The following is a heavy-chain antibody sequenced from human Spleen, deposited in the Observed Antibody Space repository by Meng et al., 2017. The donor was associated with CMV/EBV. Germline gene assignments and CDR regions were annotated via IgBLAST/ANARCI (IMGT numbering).Heavy chain of an antibody. D-gene: IGHD2-8*01. CDR1: GFTFSSYA. J-gene: IGHJ4*02. CDR2: ISYDGSNK. CDR3: ARGFLMYYFDY. Sequence: QVQLVESGGGVVQPGRSLRLSCAASGFTFSSYAMHWVRQAPGKGLEWVAVISYDGSNKYYADSVKGRFAISRDNSKNTLYLQMNSLRAEDTAVYYCARGFLMYYFDYWGQGTLVTVSS. V-gene: IGHV3-30*09.